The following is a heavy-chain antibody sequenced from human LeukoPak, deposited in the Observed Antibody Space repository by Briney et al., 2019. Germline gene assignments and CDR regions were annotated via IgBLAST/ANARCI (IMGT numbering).Heavy chain of an antibody. J-gene: IGHJ4*02. CDR3: ARGGYGASSGFDY. CDR1: GGSISSYY. V-gene: IGHV4-4*07. Sequence: SETLSLTCTVSGGSISSYYWSWIRQPAGKGLEWIGRVYTSGSPNYNPSLESRVTMSIDTSKNQFSLNLSSVTAADTAVYYCARGGYGASSGFDYWGQGTLVSVSS. CDR2: VYTSGSP. D-gene: IGHD4-23*01.